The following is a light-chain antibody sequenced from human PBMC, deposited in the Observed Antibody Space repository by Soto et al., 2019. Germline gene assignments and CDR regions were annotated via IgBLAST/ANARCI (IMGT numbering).Light chain of an antibody. V-gene: IGLV1-40*01. CDR2: GNS. CDR3: QSYDSSLSGVV. CDR1: SSNIGAGYD. Sequence: QSVLTQPPSVSGAPGQRVTISCTGSSSNIGAGYDVHWYQQLPGTAPKLLIYGNSNRPSGVPDRFSGYKSGTSASLAITGLQAEDEAYYYCQSYDSSLSGVVFGGRTKLTVL. J-gene: IGLJ2*01.